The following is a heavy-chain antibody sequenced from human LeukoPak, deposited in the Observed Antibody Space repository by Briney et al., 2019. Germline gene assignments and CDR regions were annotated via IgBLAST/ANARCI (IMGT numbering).Heavy chain of an antibody. D-gene: IGHD2-15*01. CDR1: GFNFRNYA. J-gene: IGHJ4*02. CDR3: TRSAYCTGGTCYSKTFDY. Sequence: PGGSLRLSCAASGFNFRNYAMHWVRQAPGKEPEWVALIRFDGSHKYYADSVEGRFTISRDNSRDTLSLQMSSLRAEDTAVYYCTRSAYCTGGTCYSKTFDYWGQGTLVTVSS. V-gene: IGHV3-30*02. CDR2: IRFDGSHK.